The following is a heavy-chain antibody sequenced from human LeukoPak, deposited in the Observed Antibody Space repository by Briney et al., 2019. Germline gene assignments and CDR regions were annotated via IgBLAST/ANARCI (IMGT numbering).Heavy chain of an antibody. CDR1: GFTFSSYS. CDR3: AKGGFGVVIGYAFDI. J-gene: IGHJ3*02. Sequence: GGSLRLSCAASGFTFSSYSMNWVRQAPGKGLEWVSSISSSTYIYYADSVKGRFTISRDNAKNSLYLQMNSLRAEDMALYYCAKGGFGVVIGYAFDIWGQGTMVTVSS. D-gene: IGHD3-3*01. CDR2: ISSSTYI. V-gene: IGHV3-21*04.